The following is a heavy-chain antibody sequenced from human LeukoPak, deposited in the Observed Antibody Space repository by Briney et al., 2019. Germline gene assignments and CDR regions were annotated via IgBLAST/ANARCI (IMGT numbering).Heavy chain of an antibody. D-gene: IGHD2-2*01. V-gene: IGHV4-59*01. Sequence: SETLSFTCTVSGGSINSYYWSWIRQPPGKGLEWIGYIFYSGTTNYNPSLESRVTISVDTSKNQFSLKMSSVTAADTAVYYCARSVVPAANRDAFNLWGQGTMVTVSP. CDR1: GGSINSYY. CDR2: IFYSGTT. J-gene: IGHJ3*01. CDR3: ARSVVPAANRDAFNL.